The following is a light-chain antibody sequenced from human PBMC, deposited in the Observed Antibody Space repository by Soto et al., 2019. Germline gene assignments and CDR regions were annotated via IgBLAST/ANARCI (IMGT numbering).Light chain of an antibody. CDR1: SSDVGNFNL. CDR2: EVS. Sequence: QSVLTQPASGSGSPGQSITIACAETSSDVGNFNLVSWYQHHPGKAPKLMIFEVSKRPSGVSNRYSGSKSGNTASLTISGLQAEDEADYYCCSYAGNKIHYVFGTGTKVTVL. CDR3: CSYAGNKIHYV. V-gene: IGLV2-23*02. J-gene: IGLJ1*01.